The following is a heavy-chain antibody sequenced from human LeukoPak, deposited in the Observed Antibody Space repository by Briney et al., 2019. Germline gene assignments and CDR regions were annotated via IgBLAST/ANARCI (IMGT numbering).Heavy chain of an antibody. J-gene: IGHJ4*02. Sequence: SQTLSLTCALSGDSVSSNSAAWNWLRQSPSRGLEWLGRTYYRSKWYNDYAVSVKSRITINPDTSKNQFSLQLNSVTPEDTAMYYCARGVLASGGLFDYWGQGTLVTVSS. CDR2: TYYRSKWYN. D-gene: IGHD3-3*02. CDR3: ARGVLASGGLFDY. V-gene: IGHV6-1*01. CDR1: GDSVSSNSAA.